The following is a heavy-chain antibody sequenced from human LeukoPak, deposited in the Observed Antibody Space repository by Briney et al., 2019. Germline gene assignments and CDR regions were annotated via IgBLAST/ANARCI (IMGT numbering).Heavy chain of an antibody. J-gene: IGHJ4*02. D-gene: IGHD6-6*01. Sequence: GGSLRLSCAASGFTFSSYAMHWVRQAPGKGLEWVAVISYDGSNKYYADFVKGRFTISRDNSKSTLYLQMNSLRAEDTAVYYCARVARAARLSYYFDYWGQGTLVTVSS. V-gene: IGHV3-30-3*01. CDR3: ARVARAARLSYYFDY. CDR2: ISYDGSNK. CDR1: GFTFSSYA.